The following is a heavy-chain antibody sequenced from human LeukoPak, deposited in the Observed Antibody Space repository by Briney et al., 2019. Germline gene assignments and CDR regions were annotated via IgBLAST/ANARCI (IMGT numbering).Heavy chain of an antibody. D-gene: IGHD2-21*02. CDR3: ARFRVTEAFDI. CDR2: IIPVFGTA. V-gene: IGHV1-69*05. CDR1: GGTFSSYA. J-gene: IGHJ3*02. Sequence: ASVKVSCKASGGTFSSYAISWVRQAPGQGLEWMGRIIPVFGTANYAQKFQGRVTITTDESTSTAYMELSSLRSEDTAVYYCARFRVTEAFDIWGQGTMVTVSS.